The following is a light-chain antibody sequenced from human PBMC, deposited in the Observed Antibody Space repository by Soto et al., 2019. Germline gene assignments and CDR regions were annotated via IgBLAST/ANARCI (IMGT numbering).Light chain of an antibody. Sequence: LSQPPSASAPPGQRVTISCSGGSSNIGDNPVNWYQHLPGAAPTPLIYNNNQRPSGVPDRFSGSKSGASASLAISGLRSEDEADYYCSTWDDTLDAYVFGTGTKVTVL. CDR1: SSNIGDNP. V-gene: IGLV1-44*01. CDR2: NNN. J-gene: IGLJ1*01. CDR3: STWDDTLDAYV.